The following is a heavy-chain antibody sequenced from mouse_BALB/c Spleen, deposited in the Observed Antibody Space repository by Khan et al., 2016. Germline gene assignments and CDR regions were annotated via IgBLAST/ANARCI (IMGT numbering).Heavy chain of an antibody. V-gene: IGHV4-1*02. CDR1: GFDFSRYW. Sequence: EVQLQESGGGLVQPGGSLKLSCAASGFDFSRYWMNWVRQAPGKGLEWIGEINPDSSTINYTPSLKDNFIISRDNAKNTLYLQMSKVRSEDTALYYDAREGDYGGAWFAYWGQGTLVTVSA. D-gene: IGHD2-4*01. J-gene: IGHJ3*01. CDR3: AREGDYGGAWFAY. CDR2: INPDSSTI.